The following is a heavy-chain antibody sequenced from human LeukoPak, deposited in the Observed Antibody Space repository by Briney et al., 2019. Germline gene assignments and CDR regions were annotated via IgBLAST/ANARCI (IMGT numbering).Heavy chain of an antibody. V-gene: IGHV1-8*01. D-gene: IGHD3-10*01. J-gene: IGHJ5*02. CDR2: MNPQSGDT. CDR1: GYTFTNYD. Sequence: ASVKVSCKASGYTFTNYDINWVRQATGQGLEWMGWMNPQSGDTDYAQKFQGRVTMTRSPSISTAYMELTSLTYEDTAVYYCARVPRRGDQFDPWGQGTLATVSS. CDR3: ARVPRRGDQFDP.